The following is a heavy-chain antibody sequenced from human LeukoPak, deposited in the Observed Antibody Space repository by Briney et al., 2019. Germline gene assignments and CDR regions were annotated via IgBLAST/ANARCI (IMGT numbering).Heavy chain of an antibody. CDR1: GYSFTSYW. CDR3: ARSVVAATPVDY. D-gene: IGHD2-15*01. V-gene: IGHV5-51*01. Sequence: GEFLKISCKGSGYSFTSYWIGWVRQMPGKGLEWMGIIYPGDSDTRYSPSFQGQVTISADKSINTTYLRWSSLQASDTAMYYCARSVVAATPVDYWGQGTLVTVSS. CDR2: IYPGDSDT. J-gene: IGHJ4*02.